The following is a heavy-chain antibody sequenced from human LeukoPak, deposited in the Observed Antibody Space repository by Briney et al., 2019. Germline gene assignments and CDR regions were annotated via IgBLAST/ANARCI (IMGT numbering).Heavy chain of an antibody. J-gene: IGHJ6*02. V-gene: IGHV4-39*01. CDR2: IYYSGST. CDR1: GGSISNYH. Sequence: SETLSLTCTVSGGSISNYHWNWIRQPPGKGLEWIGSIYYSGSTYYNPSLKSRVTISVDTSKNQFSLKLSSVTAADTAVYYCARLGRGSVPYYYYGMDVWGQGTTVTVSS. CDR3: ARLGRGSVPYYYYGMDV. D-gene: IGHD1-26*01.